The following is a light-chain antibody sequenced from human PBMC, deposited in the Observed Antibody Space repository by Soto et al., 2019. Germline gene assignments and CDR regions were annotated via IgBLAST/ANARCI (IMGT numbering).Light chain of an antibody. CDR3: QQYGSSPFT. CDR1: QSVSSNY. V-gene: IGKV3-20*01. CDR2: GAS. J-gene: IGKJ3*01. Sequence: EIVLTQSPGTLSLSPGERATLSCRASQSVSSNYLTWYQQKPGQAPRLLIYGASSRATGIPDRFSGSGSGTDFTLTISRLEREDFAVYYCQQYGSSPFTFGPGTKVDI.